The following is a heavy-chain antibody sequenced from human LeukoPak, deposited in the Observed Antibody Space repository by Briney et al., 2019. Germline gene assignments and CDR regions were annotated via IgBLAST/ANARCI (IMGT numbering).Heavy chain of an antibody. J-gene: IGHJ4*02. Sequence: GGSLRLSCAASGFTFSNYAMSWVRQAPGKGLEWVSAISGSGTSPYYADSVKGRFTISRDNSKNMLYVQMNSLRAEDTAVYYCAKDEDRYCRTTSCPYFFDYWGQGILVTVSS. D-gene: IGHD2-2*01. CDR2: ISGSGTSP. CDR1: GFTFSNYA. V-gene: IGHV3-23*01. CDR3: AKDEDRYCRTTSCPYFFDY.